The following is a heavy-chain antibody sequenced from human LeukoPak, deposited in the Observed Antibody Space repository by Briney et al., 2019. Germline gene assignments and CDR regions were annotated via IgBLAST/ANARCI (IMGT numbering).Heavy chain of an antibody. CDR2: INSDGRST. D-gene: IGHD3-3*01. CDR3: ARGSGLRGYDWFDP. V-gene: IGHV3-74*01. Sequence: GGSLRLSCAASGFTFSSYWMHWVRQAPGKGLVWVSRINSDGRSTSYADSVKGRFTISRDNSKNTLYLQMNSLRAEDTAVYYCARGSGLRGYDWFDPWGQGTLVTVSS. CDR1: GFTFSSYW. J-gene: IGHJ5*02.